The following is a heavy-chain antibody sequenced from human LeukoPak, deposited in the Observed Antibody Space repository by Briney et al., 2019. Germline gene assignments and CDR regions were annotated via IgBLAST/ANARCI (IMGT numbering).Heavy chain of an antibody. CDR1: GGSISSGGYS. CDR2: IYHSGST. Sequence: SETLSLTCAVSGGSISSGGYSWSWIRQPPGKGLEWIGYIYHSGSTYYNPSLKSRVTISVDRSKNQFSLKLSSVTAADTAVYYCARDRGGYDDAFDIWGQGTMVTVSS. D-gene: IGHD5-12*01. V-gene: IGHV4-30-2*01. J-gene: IGHJ3*02. CDR3: ARDRGGYDDAFDI.